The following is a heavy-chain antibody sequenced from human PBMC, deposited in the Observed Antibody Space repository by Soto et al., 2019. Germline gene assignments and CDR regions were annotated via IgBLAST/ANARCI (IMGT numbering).Heavy chain of an antibody. CDR2: IDPSDSYT. CDR1: GYKFIGYW. Sequence: EVQLVQSGAEVKKPGESLPISCKGSGYKFIGYWISWVRQMPGKGLEWVGRIDPSDSYTSYSPSFQGHVTISVDKSISTAYLQWRSLQASDTAKYYCLRHGNGTPYYFDFWGRGTLVPVSS. J-gene: IGHJ4*02. D-gene: IGHD1-1*01. CDR3: LRHGNGTPYYFDF. V-gene: IGHV5-10-1*03.